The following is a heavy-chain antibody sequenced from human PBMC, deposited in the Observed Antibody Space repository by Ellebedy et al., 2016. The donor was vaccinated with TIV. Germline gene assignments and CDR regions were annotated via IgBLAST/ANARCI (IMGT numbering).Heavy chain of an antibody. J-gene: IGHJ3*02. D-gene: IGHD4-11*01. Sequence: GGSLRLSXAASGFTFSSYAMSWARQDPGKGLEWVSAISGSGGSTYYADSVKGRFIISRDNSKNTLYLQMNSLRAEDTAVYYCAKEGATTVTRRAFDIWGQGTMVTVSS. CDR2: ISGSGGST. CDR1: GFTFSSYA. V-gene: IGHV3-23*01. CDR3: AKEGATTVTRRAFDI.